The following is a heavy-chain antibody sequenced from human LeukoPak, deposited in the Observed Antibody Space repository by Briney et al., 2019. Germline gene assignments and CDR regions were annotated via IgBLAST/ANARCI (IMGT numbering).Heavy chain of an antibody. J-gene: IGHJ4*02. CDR3: ARIGGRGASGSYAYFDY. CDR2: IYYSGST. V-gene: IGHV4-39*07. D-gene: IGHD3-10*01. CDR1: GGSISSSSYY. Sequence: SETLSLTCTVSGGSISSSSYYWGWIRQPPGKGLEWIGSIYYSGSTYYNPSLKSRVTISVDTSKNQFSLKLSSVTAADTAVYYCARIGGRGASGSYAYFDYWGQGTLVTVSS.